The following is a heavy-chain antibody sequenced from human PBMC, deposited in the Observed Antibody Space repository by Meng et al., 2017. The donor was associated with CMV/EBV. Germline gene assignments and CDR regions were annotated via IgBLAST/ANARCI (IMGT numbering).Heavy chain of an antibody. Sequence: VQVVRLGVEWKKPGSSVKVSCKASGGTFSSYAISWVRQAPGQGLEWMGWISAYNGNTNYAQKLQGRVTMTTDTSTSTAYMELRSLRSDDTAVYYCARDAVVPADAPFHYWGQGTLVTVSS. CDR3: ARDAVVPADAPFHY. CDR2: ISAYNGNT. J-gene: IGHJ4*02. V-gene: IGHV1-18*01. D-gene: IGHD2-2*01. CDR1: GGTFSSYA.